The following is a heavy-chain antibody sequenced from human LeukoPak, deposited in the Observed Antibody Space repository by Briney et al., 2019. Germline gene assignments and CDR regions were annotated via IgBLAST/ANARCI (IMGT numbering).Heavy chain of an antibody. CDR2: LSIYNGKT. V-gene: IGHV1-18*01. CDR1: GYTFASYG. D-gene: IGHD3-10*01. Sequence: ASVKVSCKASGYTFASYGISWVRQAPGQGLEWMGWLSIYNGKTNYAQKFQGRITMTTDTSTRTAYMELRSLRSDDTAVYYCARPYGSGSYSSVFDPWGQGTLVTVSS. J-gene: IGHJ5*02. CDR3: ARPYGSGSYSSVFDP.